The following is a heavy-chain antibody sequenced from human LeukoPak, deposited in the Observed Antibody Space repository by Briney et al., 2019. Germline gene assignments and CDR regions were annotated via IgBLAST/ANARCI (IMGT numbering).Heavy chain of an antibody. J-gene: IGHJ4*02. CDR2: ISGSGGST. V-gene: IGHV3-23*01. Sequence: RGSLRLSCAASGFTFSSYAMSWVRQAPGKGLEWVSAISGSGGSTYNAASVKGRSTIFRDNSKNTLYLQMNSLRAEHTAVYYCAKDRLVLTGYYQYWGQGTLVTVSS. CDR1: GFTFSSYA. CDR3: AKDRLVLTGYYQY. D-gene: IGHD3-9*01.